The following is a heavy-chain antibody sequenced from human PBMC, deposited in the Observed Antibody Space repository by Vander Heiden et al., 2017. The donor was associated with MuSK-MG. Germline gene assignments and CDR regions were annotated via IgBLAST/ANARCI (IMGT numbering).Heavy chain of an antibody. J-gene: IGHJ2*01. V-gene: IGHV4-39*01. CDR3: ARGGDHPWYFDL. Sequence: QLQLQESGPGLVKPSETLSLTCTVSGGSIRTSSYYWVWIRQPPREGAGVDCEYLLLGGTYYNPSLQSRLTKSIDTSKNQFSLKLNSVTAADTAVYYCARGGDHPWYFDLWGRGTLVTVSS. D-gene: IGHD2-21*02. CDR2: LLLGGT. CDR1: GGSIRTSSYY.